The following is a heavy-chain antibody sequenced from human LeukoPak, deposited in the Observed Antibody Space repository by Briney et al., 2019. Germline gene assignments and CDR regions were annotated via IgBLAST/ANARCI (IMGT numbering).Heavy chain of an antibody. Sequence: ASVKVSCKASGYTFTSYAMNWVRQAPGQGLEWMGWINTNTGNPAYAQGFTGRFVFSLDTSVSTAHLQICSLKAEDTAVYYCAREYCSGGSCYSMFDPWGQGTLVTVSS. CDR1: GYTFTSYA. V-gene: IGHV7-4-1*01. J-gene: IGHJ5*02. D-gene: IGHD2-15*01. CDR3: AREYCSGGSCYSMFDP. CDR2: INTNTGNP.